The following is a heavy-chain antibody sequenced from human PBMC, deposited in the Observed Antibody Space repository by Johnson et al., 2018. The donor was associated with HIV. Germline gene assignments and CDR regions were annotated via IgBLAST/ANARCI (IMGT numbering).Heavy chain of an antibody. CDR2: IKQDGSQK. Sequence: EVQLVESGGGLVQPGGSLRLSCAASGFTFSSSWMNWVRQAPGKGLAWVANIKQDGSQKSYVDSVKGRFTISRDNAKTSLYLQMNSLRAEDTAVYYCARDTVVLFGDGAFDIWGQGTMVTVSS. V-gene: IGHV3-7*04. CDR1: GFTFSSSW. CDR3: ARDTVVLFGDGAFDI. J-gene: IGHJ3*02. D-gene: IGHD4/OR15-4a*01.